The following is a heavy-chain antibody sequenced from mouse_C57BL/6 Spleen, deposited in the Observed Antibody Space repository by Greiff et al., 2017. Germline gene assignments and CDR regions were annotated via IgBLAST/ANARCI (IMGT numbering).Heavy chain of an antibody. CDR3: ARTEDYYDYAMDD. V-gene: IGHV1-19*01. J-gene: IGHJ4*01. D-gene: IGHD1-1*01. Sequence: EVQLVESGPVLVQPGASVKMSCKASGYTFTDYYMNWVKQSPGKSLEWIGVINPYNGGTSYNQTFKGKATLTVDKAYSTAYMEINSLTTEDAAVYYCARTEDYYDYAMDDWGQGTSVTVSS. CDR2: INPYNGGT. CDR1: GYTFTDYY.